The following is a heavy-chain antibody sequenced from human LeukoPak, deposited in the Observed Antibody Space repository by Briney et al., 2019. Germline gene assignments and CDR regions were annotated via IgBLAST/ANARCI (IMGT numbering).Heavy chain of an antibody. CDR3: VRDGGGSPWDY. CDR2: ISSGSSSI. CDR1: GFTFSTYG. D-gene: IGHD3-16*01. Sequence: PGGSLRLSCAASGFTFSTYGMNWVRQAPGKGLEWVSYISSGSSSIYYADSVKGRFTISRDNAKNSLDLQMNSLRAEDTAVYYCVRDGGGSPWDYWGQGTLVTVSS. V-gene: IGHV3-48*04. J-gene: IGHJ4*02.